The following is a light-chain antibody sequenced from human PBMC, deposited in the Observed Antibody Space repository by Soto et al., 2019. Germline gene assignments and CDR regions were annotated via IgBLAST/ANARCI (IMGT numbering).Light chain of an antibody. J-gene: IGLJ1*01. CDR3: CSYTDSRTHI. CDR2: EVS. CDR1: SSDVGGYNY. Sequence: QSALTQPASVSGSPGQSITISCTGTSSDVGGYNYVSWYQQHPGKAPKLIIFEVSYRPSGISNRFSASKSGDTASLTISWLQADDEADYYCCSYTDSRTHIFGSGTKLTVL. V-gene: IGLV2-14*01.